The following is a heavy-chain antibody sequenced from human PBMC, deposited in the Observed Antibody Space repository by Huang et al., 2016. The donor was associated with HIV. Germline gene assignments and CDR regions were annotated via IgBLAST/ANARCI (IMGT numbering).Heavy chain of an antibody. CDR3: ARGGSYFDF. CDR2: INQSRST. J-gene: IGHJ4*02. Sequence: QVQLHQWGAGLLKPSETLSLTCAVYNGSLSGYYWTWIRQSPGKGLEWVGDINQSRSTKDNPSLKSRAIISLDTSKNQFSLKVWSVTAADTAVYYCARGGSYFDFWGQGTLVTV. CDR1: NGSLSGYY. D-gene: IGHD1-1*01. V-gene: IGHV4-34*04.